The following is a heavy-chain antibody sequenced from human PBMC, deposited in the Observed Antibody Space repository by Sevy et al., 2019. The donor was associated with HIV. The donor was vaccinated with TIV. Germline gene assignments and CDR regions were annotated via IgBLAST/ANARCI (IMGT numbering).Heavy chain of an antibody. J-gene: IGHJ5*02. V-gene: IGHV1-24*01. CDR3: ATVGLGYYSGSSYYQGDWFDP. CDR1: GYSLSKLS. D-gene: IGHD2-15*01. CDR2: LDPGNGEI. Sequence: ASVKDSCKVFGYSLSKLSMHWVRQAPGKGLEWMGSLDPGNGEITYAQTLQGRVTMTEDTSTDTAYMELSGLTSEDTATYYCATVGLGYYSGSSYYQGDWFDPWGQGTLVTVSS.